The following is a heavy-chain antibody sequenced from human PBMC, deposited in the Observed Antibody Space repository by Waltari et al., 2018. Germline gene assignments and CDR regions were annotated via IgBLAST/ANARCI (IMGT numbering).Heavy chain of an antibody. Sequence: EVQLVESGGGLVKPGGSLRLSCAASGFTFTTSSMNWVRQAPGKGLEWVSSISSNNNYIYYADAGRGRFTISRDNARNSLYLQMNSLGAEDTAVYYCGRSAFSSGSYSSYDYWGQGTRVTVSS. J-gene: IGHJ4*02. CDR1: GFTFTTSS. CDR2: ISSNNNYI. CDR3: GRSAFSSGSYSSYDY. D-gene: IGHD3-10*01. V-gene: IGHV3-21*01.